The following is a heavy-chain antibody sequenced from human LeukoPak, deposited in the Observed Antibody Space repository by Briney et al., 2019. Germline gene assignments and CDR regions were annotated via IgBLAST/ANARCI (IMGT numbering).Heavy chain of an antibody. V-gene: IGHV1-2*02. J-gene: IGHJ5*01. D-gene: IGHD2-2*01. Sequence: ASVKVSCKASGYTFTGYYMHWVRQAPGQGLEWMGWINPKSGGTNYAQKFQGRVTMTRDTPISTAHLEVSSLSPDDKAVYYCARVARYCSSTSCSFSPRFDSWGQGTLVTVSS. CDR2: INPKSGGT. CDR1: GYTFTGYY. CDR3: ARVARYCSSTSCSFSPRFDS.